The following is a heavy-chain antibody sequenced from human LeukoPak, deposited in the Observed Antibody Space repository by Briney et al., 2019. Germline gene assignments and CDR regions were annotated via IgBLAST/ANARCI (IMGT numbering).Heavy chain of an antibody. V-gene: IGHV3-23*01. J-gene: IGHJ4*02. CDR1: GYTFSNYA. CDR3: AKETPIVVVPAAPPY. D-gene: IGHD2-2*01. Sequence: GGSLRLSCAASGYTFSNYAMSWVRQAPGKGLEWVSAISGSGGSTYYADSVKGRFTISRDNSKNMLYLQMNSLRAEDTAVYYCAKETPIVVVPAAPPYWGQGTLVTVSS. CDR2: ISGSGGST.